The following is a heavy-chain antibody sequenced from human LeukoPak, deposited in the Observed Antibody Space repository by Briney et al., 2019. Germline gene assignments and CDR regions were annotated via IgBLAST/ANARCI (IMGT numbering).Heavy chain of an antibody. CDR1: GFTFSDYS. D-gene: IGHD1-26*01. CDR3: ARGSGGVGASLPF. Sequence: GGSLRLSCAASGFTFSDYSMNWVRQAPGKGLECVAYISYTDTIYYADSVKGRFTISRDNAKNSLYLQMNSLRVEDTAMYYCARGSGGVGASLPFWGQGALVTVSS. CDR2: ISYTDTI. V-gene: IGHV3-48*01. J-gene: IGHJ4*02.